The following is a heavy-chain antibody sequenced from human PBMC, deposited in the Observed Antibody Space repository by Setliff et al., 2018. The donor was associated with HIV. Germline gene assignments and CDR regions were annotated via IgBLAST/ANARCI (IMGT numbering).Heavy chain of an antibody. CDR3: ASHRSVYYFDY. CDR2: MYYSGTT. J-gene: IGHJ4*02. Sequence: SETLSLTCTVSGGSISSSSYYWGWIRQPPGLGLEWIGSMYYSGTTYHSPTLKRRVTISVGTSKNQFSLKLSSVTAADTAVYYCASHRSVYYFDYWGQGTLVTVSS. V-gene: IGHV4-39*07. CDR1: GGSISSSSYY.